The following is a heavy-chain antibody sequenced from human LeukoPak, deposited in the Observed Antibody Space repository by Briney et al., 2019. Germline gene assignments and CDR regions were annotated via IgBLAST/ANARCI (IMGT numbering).Heavy chain of an antibody. CDR1: GFTFSSYA. Sequence: PGGSLRLSCAASGFTFSSYAMSWVRQAPGKGLEWVSFISGSGDTTYYADSVKGRFTISRDTSKNTQYLQMNSLRVEDSAVYYCAKLSGPGSSYPYNHWGQGTLVTVSS. D-gene: IGHD3-10*01. V-gene: IGHV3-23*01. CDR3: AKLSGPGSSYPYNH. CDR2: ISGSGDTT. J-gene: IGHJ5*02.